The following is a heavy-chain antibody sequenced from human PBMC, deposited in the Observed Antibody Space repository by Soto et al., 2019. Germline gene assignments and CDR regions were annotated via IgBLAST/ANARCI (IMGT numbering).Heavy chain of an antibody. CDR2: ISYDGSNE. CDR1: GSTFSSYG. Sequence: QVQLVESGGGVVQPGRSLRLSCAASGSTFSSYGMHWVRQAPGKGLEWVTHISYDGSNEHYTDSVKGRFTISRDNSKNXXYLQMNSLRAEDTAVYYCAKDTYYHDSSGYYVFDYWGQGTLVTVSS. V-gene: IGHV3-30*18. CDR3: AKDTYYHDSSGYYVFDY. D-gene: IGHD3-22*01. J-gene: IGHJ4*02.